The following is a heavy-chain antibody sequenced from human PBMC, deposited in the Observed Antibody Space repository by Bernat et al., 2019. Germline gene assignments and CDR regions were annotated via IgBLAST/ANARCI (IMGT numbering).Heavy chain of an antibody. Sequence: QVQPVESGGGVVQPGRSLRLSCAASGFTFSSYAMHWVRQAPGKGLEWVAVISFDGNNKYYADSVKGRFTISRDNSKSTLFLQMNSLRAEDTAVYYCARGPPQYCSGDGCYLGLDYWGQGTLVTVSS. V-gene: IGHV3-30-3*01. J-gene: IGHJ4*02. CDR1: GFTFSSYA. CDR3: ARGPPQYCSGDGCYLGLDY. CDR2: ISFDGNNK. D-gene: IGHD2-15*01.